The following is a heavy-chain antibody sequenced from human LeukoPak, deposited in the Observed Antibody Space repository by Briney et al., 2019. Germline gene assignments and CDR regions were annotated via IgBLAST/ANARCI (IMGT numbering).Heavy chain of an antibody. CDR1: GGSFSGYY. CDR3: ARRRPRYCTNGVCYTGYNWFDP. V-gene: IGHV4-34*01. CDR2: INHSEST. Sequence: SETLSLTCAVYGGSFSGYYWSWIRQPPGKGLEWIGEINHSESTNYNPSLKSRVTISVDTSKNQFSLKLSSVTAADTAVYYCARRRPRYCTNGVCYTGYNWFDPWGQGTLVTVSS. D-gene: IGHD2-8*01. J-gene: IGHJ5*02.